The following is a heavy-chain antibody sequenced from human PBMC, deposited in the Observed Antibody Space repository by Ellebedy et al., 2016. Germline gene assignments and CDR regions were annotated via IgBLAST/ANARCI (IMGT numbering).Heavy chain of an antibody. Sequence: GGSLRLXCEASGFSFKSHGMPWVRQTPGEGLESVAVISYDGSNKYYPDSLKVLFTISRDNSRDTLYLQMNSLRVDDTVVYYCAKEREGYCHGGGCYSVYYYYGIDVWGQGTRVTVSS. J-gene: IGHJ6*02. CDR1: GFSFKSHG. D-gene: IGHD2-15*01. CDR2: ISYDGSNK. CDR3: AKEREGYCHGGGCYSVYYYYGIDV. V-gene: IGHV3-30*18.